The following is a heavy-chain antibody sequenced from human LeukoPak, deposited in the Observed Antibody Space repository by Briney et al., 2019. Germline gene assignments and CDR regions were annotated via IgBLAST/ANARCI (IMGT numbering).Heavy chain of an antibody. D-gene: IGHD2-21*02. J-gene: IGHJ4*02. CDR2: INPNSGGT. Sequence: GASVKVSCKASGYTFTDYFMHRVRQAPGQGLEWMGWINPNSGGTNYAQKFQGRVTMTRDTSISTASMELSSLTSDDTAVYYCARDRDVDFDYWGQGTLVTVSS. CDR3: ARDRDVDFDY. CDR1: GYTFTDYF. V-gene: IGHV1-2*02.